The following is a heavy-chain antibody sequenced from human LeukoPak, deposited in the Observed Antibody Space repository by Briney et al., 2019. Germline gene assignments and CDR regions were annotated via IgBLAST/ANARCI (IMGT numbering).Heavy chain of an antibody. Sequence: ATVKVSCKASGYTFTSYGISWVRQAPGQGLEWMGWISAYNGNTNYAQKLQGRVTVTTDTSTSTAYMELRSLRSDDTAVYYCARGGYCSSTSCYRRWDWFDPWGQGTLVTVSS. D-gene: IGHD2-2*02. J-gene: IGHJ5*02. CDR3: ARGGYCSSTSCYRRWDWFDP. CDR1: GYTFTSYG. V-gene: IGHV1-18*01. CDR2: ISAYNGNT.